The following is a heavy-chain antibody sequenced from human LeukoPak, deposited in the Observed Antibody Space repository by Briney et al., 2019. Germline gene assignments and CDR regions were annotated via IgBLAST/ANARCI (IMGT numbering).Heavy chain of an antibody. Sequence: SETLSLTCTVSGGSISSYYWSWIRHPPAKALEGIGYIYYSGSTNYNPSLKSRVTISVDTSKNQFSLKLSSVTAADTAVYYCASLHCSGGSCAASYWGQGTLVTVSS. D-gene: IGHD2-15*01. J-gene: IGHJ4*02. CDR1: GGSISSYY. CDR3: ASLHCSGGSCAASY. V-gene: IGHV4-59*08. CDR2: IYYSGST.